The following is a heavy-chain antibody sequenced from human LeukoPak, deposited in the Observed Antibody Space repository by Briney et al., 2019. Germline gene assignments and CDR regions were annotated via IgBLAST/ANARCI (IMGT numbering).Heavy chain of an antibody. CDR1: GGSISSYY. CDR2: IYYSGST. CDR3: ARALDEGARFDY. V-gene: IGHV4-59*01. J-gene: IGHJ4*02. Sequence: PSETLSLTCTVSGGSISSYYWSWIRQPPGKGLEWIGYIYYSGSTNYNPSLKSRVTISVDTSKNQFSLKLSSVTAADTAVYYCARALDEGARFDYWGQGTLVTVSS.